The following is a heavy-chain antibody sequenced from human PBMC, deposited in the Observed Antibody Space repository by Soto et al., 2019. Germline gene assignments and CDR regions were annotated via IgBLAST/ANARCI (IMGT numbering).Heavy chain of an antibody. Sequence: EVQLLESGGGLVQPGGSLRLSCAASGFTFSSYAMSWVRQAPGKGLEWVSAISGSGGSTYYADSVTGRFTISRDNSKNTLYLQMNSLRAEDTAVYYCVTKSYYYDSSGYYYGYWGQGTLVTVSS. CDR1: GFTFSSYA. V-gene: IGHV3-23*01. D-gene: IGHD3-22*01. CDR3: VTKSYYYDSSGYYYGY. CDR2: ISGSGGST. J-gene: IGHJ4*02.